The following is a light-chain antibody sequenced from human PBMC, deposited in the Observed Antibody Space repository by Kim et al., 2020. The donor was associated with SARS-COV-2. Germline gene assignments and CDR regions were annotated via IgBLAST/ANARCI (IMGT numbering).Light chain of an antibody. V-gene: IGKV4-1*01. CDR2: WAS. J-gene: IGKJ4*01. Sequence: ATINCKSSQSVLFSSNNKNYFAWYQQKPGQPPKLRIYWASTRAAGVPDRVSGSGSGTDFALTISSLQAEDVAVYYCQQCYTSPPTFGGGTKVDIK. CDR1: QSVLFSSNNKNY. CDR3: QQCYTSPPT.